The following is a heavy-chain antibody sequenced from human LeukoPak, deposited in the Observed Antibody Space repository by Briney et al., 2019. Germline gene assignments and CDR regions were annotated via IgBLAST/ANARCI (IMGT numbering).Heavy chain of an antibody. Sequence: GGSLRLSCAASRFTFSSYAMSWVRQAQGKVLEWVSSIPGHGGTTYYADSVRSRFTVSRDNTNNTLYLQMNSLRAEDTAVYYCAKDRPFGDFRRRDPDFWGQGTLVTVSS. CDR2: IPGHGGTT. CDR3: AKDRPFGDFRRRDPDF. J-gene: IGHJ4*02. V-gene: IGHV3-23*01. D-gene: IGHD4-17*01. CDR1: RFTFSSYA.